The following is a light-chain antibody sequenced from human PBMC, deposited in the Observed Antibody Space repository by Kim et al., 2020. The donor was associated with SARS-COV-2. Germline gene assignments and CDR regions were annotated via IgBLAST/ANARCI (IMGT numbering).Light chain of an antibody. V-gene: IGKV3-20*01. Sequence: EVLLTQSTGTLSLSPGERAILSCRASQSVSSSYLAWYQHKPGQSPRLLIHGASSRATGVPDRFRGGGSGTDFTLTITRLEPEDFAVYYCQQYGRSPTTFGQGTQLEIK. CDR2: GAS. J-gene: IGKJ5*01. CDR3: QQYGRSPTT. CDR1: QSVSSSY.